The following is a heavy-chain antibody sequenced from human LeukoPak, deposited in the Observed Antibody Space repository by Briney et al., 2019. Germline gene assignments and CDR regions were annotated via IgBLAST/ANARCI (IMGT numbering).Heavy chain of an antibody. J-gene: IGHJ4*02. CDR1: GYTFTGYY. V-gene: IGHV1-18*04. CDR2: ISGYNVNT. CDR3: ARGDTAMVQTSFDY. Sequence: ASVKVSCKASGYTFTGYYMHWVRQAPGQGLEWMGWISGYNVNTNYAQKFQGRVTMTSDTSTSTAYMELRSLRSDDTAVYYCARGDTAMVQTSFDYWGQGTLVTVSS. D-gene: IGHD5-18*01.